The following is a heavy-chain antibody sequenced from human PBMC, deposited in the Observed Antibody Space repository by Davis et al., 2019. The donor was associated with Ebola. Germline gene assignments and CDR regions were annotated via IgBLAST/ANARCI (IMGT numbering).Heavy chain of an antibody. J-gene: IGHJ4*02. Sequence: SETLSLTCTVSGGSISSYYWSWIRQPPGKGLEWIGYIYYSGSTNYNPSLKNRVTISVDTSKNQFSLKLSSVTAADTAVYYCAREGQLGLDYWGQGTLVTVSS. CDR1: GGSISSYY. V-gene: IGHV4-59*01. CDR3: AREGQLGLDY. D-gene: IGHD6-6*01. CDR2: IYYSGST.